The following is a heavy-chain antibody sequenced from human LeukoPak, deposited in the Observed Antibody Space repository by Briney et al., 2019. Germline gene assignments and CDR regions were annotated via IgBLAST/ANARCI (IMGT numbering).Heavy chain of an antibody. V-gene: IGHV6-1*01. D-gene: IGHD2-2*01. J-gene: IGHJ6*03. CDR1: GDSVSSNSAA. CDR2: TYYRSKWYN. CDR3: ARVSRGYCSSTSCYGGKYYYYYMDV. Sequence: SQTLSLTCAISGDSVSSNSAAWNWIRQSPSRGLEWLGRTYYRSKWYNDYAVSVKSRITINPDTSKNQFSLQLNSVTPEDTAVYYCARVSRGYCSSTSCYGGKYYYYYMDVRGKGTTVTISS.